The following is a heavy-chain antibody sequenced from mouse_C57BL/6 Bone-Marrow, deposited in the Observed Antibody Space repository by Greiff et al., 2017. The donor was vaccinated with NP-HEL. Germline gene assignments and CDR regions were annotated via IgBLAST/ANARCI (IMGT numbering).Heavy chain of an antibody. D-gene: IGHD2-5*01. CDR1: GYSFTGYY. CDR3: ARCLDYSNSDG. V-gene: IGHV1-42*01. CDR2: INPSTGGT. Sequence: VQLQQSGPELVKPGASVKISCKASGYSFTGYYMNWVKQSPEKSLEWIGEINPSTGGTNYTQKFKAKATLTVDKSSSTAYMQLKSLTSEDSAVYYCARCLDYSNSDGWGQGTTLTVSS. J-gene: IGHJ2*01.